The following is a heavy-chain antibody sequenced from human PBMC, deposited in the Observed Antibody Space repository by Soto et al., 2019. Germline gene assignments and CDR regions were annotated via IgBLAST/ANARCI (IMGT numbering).Heavy chain of an antibody. Sequence: EAQLVETGGGLIQPGGSLRLSCAVSGFTVSGIYLSWVRQAPGMGLEWVSIVYSGDSTFYAESVRGRFTISRDSSRNTVHLQMSSLRREDTAVYYCARVEPTSWYFDLWGRGTPVTVSS. J-gene: IGHJ2*01. D-gene: IGHD1-26*01. CDR1: GFTVSGIY. V-gene: IGHV3-53*02. CDR2: VYSGDST. CDR3: ARVEPTSWYFDL.